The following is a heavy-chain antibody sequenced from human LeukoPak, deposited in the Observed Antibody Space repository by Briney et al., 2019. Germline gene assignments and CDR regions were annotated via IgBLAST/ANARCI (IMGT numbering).Heavy chain of an antibody. CDR2: IYHSGST. J-gene: IGHJ4*02. Sequence: SETLSLTCTVSGYSISSGYYWGWIRQPPGKGLEWIGSIYHSGSTYYNPSLKSRVTISVDTSKNQFSLKLSSVTAADTAVYYCARGNYYDPFDYWGQGTLVTASS. CDR3: ARGNYYDPFDY. V-gene: IGHV4-38-2*02. D-gene: IGHD3-22*01. CDR1: GYSISSGYY.